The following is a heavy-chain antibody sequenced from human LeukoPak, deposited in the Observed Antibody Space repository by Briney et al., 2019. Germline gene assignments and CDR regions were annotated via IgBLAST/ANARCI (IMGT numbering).Heavy chain of an antibody. Sequence: PGGALRVSCAASGFTFSGDIMNWVRQAPGKGLEWVSSIGSSTSTIYYADSVKGRFTISRDNARNSLYLQMNSLRAEDTAVYYCARGWSGIAARPDYWGQGTLVTVSS. CDR1: GFTFSGDI. J-gene: IGHJ4*02. CDR3: ARGWSGIAARPDY. D-gene: IGHD6-6*01. CDR2: IGSSTSTI. V-gene: IGHV3-48*01.